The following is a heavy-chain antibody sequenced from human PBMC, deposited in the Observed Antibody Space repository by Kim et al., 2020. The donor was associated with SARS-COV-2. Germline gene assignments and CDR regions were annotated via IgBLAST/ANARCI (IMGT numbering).Heavy chain of an antibody. CDR1: GYTFTSYG. J-gene: IGHJ6*02. Sequence: ASVKVSCKASGYTFTSYGISWVRQAPGQGLEWMGWISAYNGNTNYAQKLQGRVTMTTDTSTSTAYMELRSLRSDDTAVYYCARDPPQPSPSSWPPMYYYYYGMDVWGQGTTVTVSS. CDR3: ARDPPQPSPSSWPPMYYYYYGMDV. CDR2: ISAYNGNT. D-gene: IGHD6-13*01. V-gene: IGHV1-18*04.